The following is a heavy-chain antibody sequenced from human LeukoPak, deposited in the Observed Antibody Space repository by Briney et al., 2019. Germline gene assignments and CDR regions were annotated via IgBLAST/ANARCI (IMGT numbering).Heavy chain of an antibody. CDR1: GSTFSSYA. V-gene: IGHV3-30-3*01. CDR2: ISYDGSNK. J-gene: IGHJ4*02. D-gene: IGHD3-10*01. CDR3: ARDRAMVRGVIAY. Sequence: GRSLRLSCAASGSTFSSYAMHWVRQAPGKGLEWVAVISYDGSNKYYADSVKGRFTISRDNSKNTLYLQMNSLRAEDTAVYYCARDRAMVRGVIAYWGQGTLVTVSS.